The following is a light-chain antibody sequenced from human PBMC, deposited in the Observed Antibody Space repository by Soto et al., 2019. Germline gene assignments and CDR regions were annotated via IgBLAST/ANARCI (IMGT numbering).Light chain of an antibody. CDR3: QKYNSAPLT. V-gene: IGKV1-27*01. Sequence: DIQMTQSPSSLSASVGDRVTITCRASQGMSNYLAWYQQKPGKVPKLLIYAASNLQSGVPSRFSGSGSGTDFTLTISSLKPEDVATYYCQKYNSAPLTFGGGTKVEI. CDR2: AAS. J-gene: IGKJ4*01. CDR1: QGMSNY.